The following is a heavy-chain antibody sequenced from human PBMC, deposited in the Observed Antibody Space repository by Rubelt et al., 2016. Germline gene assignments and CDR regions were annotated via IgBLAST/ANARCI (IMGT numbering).Heavy chain of an antibody. J-gene: IGHJ4*02. V-gene: IGHV4-34*01. CDR1: GGSFSGYY. CDR2: INHSGST. Sequence: QVQLQQWGAGLLKPSETLSLTCAVYGGSFSGYYWSWIRQPPGKGLEWIGEINHSGSTNYNPSLECRVHMSVDTSKNQVALKRRAVTAAETAVDYCAGGVVGATKGNYYLDYWGQGTLVTVSS. CDR3: AGGVVGATKGNYYLDY. D-gene: IGHD1-26*01.